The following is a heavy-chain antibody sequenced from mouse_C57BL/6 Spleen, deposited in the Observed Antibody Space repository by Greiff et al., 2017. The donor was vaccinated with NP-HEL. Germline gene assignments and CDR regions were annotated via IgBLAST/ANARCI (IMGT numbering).Heavy chain of an antibody. D-gene: IGHD1-1*01. CDR1: GFTFSSYG. V-gene: IGHV5-6*02. J-gene: IGHJ4*01. CDR2: ISSGGSYT. Sequence: EVRLVESGGDLVKPGGSLKLSCAASGFTFSSYGMSWVRQTPDKRLEWVATISSGGSYTYYPDSVKGRFTISRDNAKNTLYLQMSSLKSEDTAMYYCARVDYGSSYPSYAMDYWGQGTSVTVSS. CDR3: ARVDYGSSYPSYAMDY.